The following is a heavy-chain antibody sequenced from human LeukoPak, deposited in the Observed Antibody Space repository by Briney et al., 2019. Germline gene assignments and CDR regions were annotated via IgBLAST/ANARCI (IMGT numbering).Heavy chain of an antibody. CDR2: ISSSSSYI. J-gene: IGHJ6*02. Sequence: GGSLRLSCAASGFTFSSYSMNRVRQAPGKGLEWVSSISSSSSYIYYADSVKGRFTISRDNAKNSLYLQMNSLRAEDTAVYYCARDRGAQRGYYGMDVWGQGTTVTVSS. D-gene: IGHD3-10*01. CDR1: GFTFSSYS. V-gene: IGHV3-21*01. CDR3: ARDRGAQRGYYGMDV.